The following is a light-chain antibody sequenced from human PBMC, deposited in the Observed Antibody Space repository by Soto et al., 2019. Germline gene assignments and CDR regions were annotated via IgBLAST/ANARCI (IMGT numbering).Light chain of an antibody. Sequence: DIQMTQSPSSLSASVGDRATITCRAGQDINIYLAWYQQKPRKDPKLLISAASTLPSGVPSRFSGSGSGTDFTLTISSLQPEDVATYYCQKYDDAPLTFGRGTKLEIK. CDR3: QKYDDAPLT. J-gene: IGKJ4*01. CDR2: AAS. V-gene: IGKV1-27*01. CDR1: QDINIY.